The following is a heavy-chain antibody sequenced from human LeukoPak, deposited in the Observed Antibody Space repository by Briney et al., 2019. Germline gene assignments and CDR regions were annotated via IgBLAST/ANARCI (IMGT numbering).Heavy chain of an antibody. CDR1: GGSMNNYY. Sequence: SSETLSLTCTVSGGSMNNYYWSWIRQAPGKGLEWIGCIYYSGSTNYNPSLKSRVTISVDTSKNQFSLKLSSVTAADTAVYYCARHPGYNTRIFDCWGQGTLVTVSS. CDR3: ARHPGYNTRIFDC. J-gene: IGHJ4*02. CDR2: IYYSGST. V-gene: IGHV4-59*08. D-gene: IGHD6-13*01.